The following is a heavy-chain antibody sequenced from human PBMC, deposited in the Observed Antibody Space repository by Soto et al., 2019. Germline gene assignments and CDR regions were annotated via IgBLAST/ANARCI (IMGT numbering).Heavy chain of an antibody. D-gene: IGHD6-19*01. CDR3: TREQSDDNYFDP. Sequence: PSETLSLTCAVSGDPVTSNNWWSWVRQPPGKGLEWIGEIYHSESTNYNPSLKSQVTISLDKSKSQFSLRLISVTAADTAVYYCTREQSDDNYFDPWGQGTLVTVSS. V-gene: IGHV4-4*02. CDR2: IYHSEST. J-gene: IGHJ5*02. CDR1: GDPVTSNNW.